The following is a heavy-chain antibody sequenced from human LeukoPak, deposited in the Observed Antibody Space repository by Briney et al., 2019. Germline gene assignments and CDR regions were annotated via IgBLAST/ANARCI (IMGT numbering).Heavy chain of an antibody. J-gene: IGHJ4*02. Sequence: GGSLRLSCAASGFTFDDYAMHWVRQAPGKGLEWVSGIGWNSGSIGYADSVKGRFTISRDNAKNSLYLQMNSLRAEDTALYYCAKERRRWFGELLSYFDYWGRGTLVTVSS. CDR1: GFTFDDYA. D-gene: IGHD3-10*01. V-gene: IGHV3-9*01. CDR3: AKERRRWFGELLSYFDY. CDR2: IGWNSGSI.